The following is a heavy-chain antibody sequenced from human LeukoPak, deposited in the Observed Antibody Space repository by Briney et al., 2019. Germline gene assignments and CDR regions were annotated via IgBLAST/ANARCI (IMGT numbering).Heavy chain of an antibody. V-gene: IGHV3-53*05. D-gene: IGHD3-10*01. J-gene: IGHJ4*02. CDR3: AKGSGTSSPFDY. Sequence: PGGSLRLSCAASGFTVSINYMSWVRQAPGKGLEWVSVIYSGGNTYYADSVKGRFTISRDNSKNTVYLQMNSLRIEDTAVYYCAKGSGTSSPFDYWGQGTLVTVSS. CDR1: GFTVSINY. CDR2: IYSGGNT.